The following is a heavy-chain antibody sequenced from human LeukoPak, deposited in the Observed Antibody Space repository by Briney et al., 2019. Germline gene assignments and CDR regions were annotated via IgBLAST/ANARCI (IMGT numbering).Heavy chain of an antibody. V-gene: IGHV4-39*01. CDR2: IYYTGST. Sequence: SETLSLTCSVSDASISGGTYYWGWIRQPPGKGLEWIGSIYYTGSTYDNPSLKSRVTISVDTSKNQFFLKLSSVTAADTAVYYCARRGGSGRAFDYWGQGTLVTVSS. CDR1: DASISGGTYY. J-gene: IGHJ4*02. CDR3: ARRGGSGRAFDY. D-gene: IGHD1-26*01.